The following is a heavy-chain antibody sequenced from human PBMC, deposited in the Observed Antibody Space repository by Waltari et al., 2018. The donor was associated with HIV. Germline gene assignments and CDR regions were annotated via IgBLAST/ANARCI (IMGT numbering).Heavy chain of an antibody. Sequence: VRLMASGAGLDASGGSVTPACAPSGFPLQQYPMNWIRHIPGKGLEWLASISRDNRESYFIDSIKGRFTISRDNAANSVFLHMDRLRVDDTARYFCVRDDPGYEPIDYWGRGTLVTVSS. J-gene: IGHJ4*02. CDR3: VRDDPGYEPIDY. V-gene: IGHV3-21*04. CDR1: GFPLQQYP. CDR2: ISRDNRES. D-gene: IGHD2-2*01.